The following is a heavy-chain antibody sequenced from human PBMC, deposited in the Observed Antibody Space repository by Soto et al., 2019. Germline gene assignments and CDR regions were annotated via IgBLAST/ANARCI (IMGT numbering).Heavy chain of an antibody. J-gene: IGHJ3*02. CDR1: GYNFANYW. D-gene: IGHD6-13*01. CDR3: AAGYTTGTDAFDI. V-gene: IGHV5-51*01. Sequence: GESLKISCKGSGYNFANYWIGWVRQMPGKGLEWMGMIFPGDSDTKNSPSLQGQITMSVDKSDSSAYLQWRSLKASDTAMYYCAAGYTTGTDAFDIWGQGTMVTV. CDR2: IFPGDSDT.